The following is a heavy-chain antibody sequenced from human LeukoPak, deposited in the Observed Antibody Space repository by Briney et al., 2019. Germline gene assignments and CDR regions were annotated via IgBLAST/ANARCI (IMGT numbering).Heavy chain of an antibody. V-gene: IGHV3-72*01. Sequence: GGSLRLSCAASGFTFSDHYMDWVRQAPGKGLEWVGRTRNKANSYTTECAASVKGRFTISRDDSKNSLYLQMNSLKTEDTAVYYGARVEDYYDSRGYYDLWGQGTLVTVSS. CDR1: GFTFSDHY. CDR2: TRNKANSYTT. CDR3: ARVEDYYDSRGYYDL. D-gene: IGHD3-22*01. J-gene: IGHJ4*02.